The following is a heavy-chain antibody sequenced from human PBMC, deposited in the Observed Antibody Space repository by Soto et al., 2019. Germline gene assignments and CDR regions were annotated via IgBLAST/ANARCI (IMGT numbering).Heavy chain of an antibody. CDR1: GGSFSGYY. Sequence: SETLSLTCAVYGGSFSGYYWGWIRQPPGKGLEWIGSIFYSGSTYYSPSLKSRVTISRDTSKNQFSLKLSSVTAADTAVYYCARHRDYNRSGSWFDNCGQRTLVTVSS. D-gene: IGHD3-10*01. V-gene: IGHV4-39*01. CDR2: IFYSGST. CDR3: ARHRDYNRSGSWFDN. J-gene: IGHJ4*02.